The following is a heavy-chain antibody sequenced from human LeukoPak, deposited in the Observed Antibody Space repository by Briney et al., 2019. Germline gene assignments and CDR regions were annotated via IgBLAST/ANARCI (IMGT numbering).Heavy chain of an antibody. CDR2: IYNSGST. D-gene: IGHD3-16*01. CDR1: GGSISIYY. V-gene: IGHV4-59*01. Sequence: SETLSLTCIVSGGSISIYYWNWIRQPPGKGLEWIGYIYNSGSTDYNPSLKRRVTISADTSKNQFSLKLTSVTVAVTAVYYCARDRELGSWGQGILVTVSS. J-gene: IGHJ5*02. CDR3: ARDRELGS.